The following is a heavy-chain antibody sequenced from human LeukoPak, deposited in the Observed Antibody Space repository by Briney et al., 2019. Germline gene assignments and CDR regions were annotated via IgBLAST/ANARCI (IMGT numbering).Heavy chain of an antibody. CDR3: TRGAWEWNYYYYMDV. D-gene: IGHD3-3*01. CDR1: GFSFSTYA. V-gene: IGHV3-30*04. J-gene: IGHJ6*03. CDR2: ISYDGSNK. Sequence: GRSLRLSCAASGFSFSTYAMHWVRLAPGKGLEWVAVISYDGSNKYYADSVKGRFTISRDNSKNTLFLQMNSLRPEDTAVYYCTRGAWEWNYYYYMDVWGKGTPVTISS.